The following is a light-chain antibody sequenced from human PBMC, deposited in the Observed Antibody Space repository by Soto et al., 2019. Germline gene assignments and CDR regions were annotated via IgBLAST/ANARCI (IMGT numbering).Light chain of an antibody. J-gene: IGLJ2*01. CDR2: EDN. V-gene: IGLV6-57*04. CDR1: SGSIASNY. Sequence: NFMLTQPHSVSESPGKTVTISCTRSSGSIASNYVQWYQQRPGSAPTPVIYEDNQRPSGVPDRFSGSIDSSSNSASLTISGLKTEDEADYYCQSYYSSIYVVFGGGTKLTVL. CDR3: QSYYSSIYVV.